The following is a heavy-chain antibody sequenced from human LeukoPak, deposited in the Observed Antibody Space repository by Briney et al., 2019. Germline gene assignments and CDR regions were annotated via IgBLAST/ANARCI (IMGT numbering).Heavy chain of an antibody. CDR3: LRQGTPHGNFDY. D-gene: IGHD1/OR15-1a*01. Sequence: GGSLRLSCAASGFTFSNYAMHWVRQATGKGLEWFSAIGTGGDTYYPASVKGRFTISRENVKNSLFLQMNSLRAEDTAVYYCLRQGTPHGNFDYWDQGTLVTVSS. V-gene: IGHV3-13*01. CDR1: GFTFSNYA. J-gene: IGHJ4*02. CDR2: IGTGGDT.